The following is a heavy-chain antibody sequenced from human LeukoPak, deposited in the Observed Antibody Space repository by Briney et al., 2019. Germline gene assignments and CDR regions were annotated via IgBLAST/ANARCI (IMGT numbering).Heavy chain of an antibody. J-gene: IGHJ3*02. D-gene: IGHD6-19*01. CDR2: IYTSGST. CDR1: GGSISSYY. V-gene: IGHV4-4*07. CDR3: ARVLRGIAVAGTRGRGAFDI. Sequence: SETLSLTCTVSGGSISSYYWSWIRQPAGKGLEWIGRIYTSGSTNYNPSLKSRVTISVVTSRNQFSLKLSSVTAADTAVYYCARVLRGIAVAGTRGRGAFDIWGQGTMVTVSS.